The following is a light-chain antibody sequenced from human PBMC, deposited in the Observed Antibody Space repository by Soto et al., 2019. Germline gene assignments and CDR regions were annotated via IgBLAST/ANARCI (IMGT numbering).Light chain of an antibody. CDR2: GNT. J-gene: IGLJ3*02. Sequence: QSVLTQPPSVSGAPGQRVTISCIGSTSNIGAGYDVHWYQQFPGTAPKLLIHGNTNRPSGVPDRFSGSKSGTSASLAITGLRAEDEADYYCQSYDSSLINSVFGGGTKLTVL. CDR3: QSYDSSLINSV. CDR1: TSNIGAGYD. V-gene: IGLV1-40*01.